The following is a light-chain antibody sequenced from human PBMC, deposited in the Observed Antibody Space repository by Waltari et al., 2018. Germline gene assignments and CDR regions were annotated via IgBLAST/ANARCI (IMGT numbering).Light chain of an antibody. V-gene: IGLV1-40*01. CDR2: GNS. CDR1: SSNIGAGYD. CDR3: QSYDSSLSVV. Sequence: QSVLTQPPSVSGAPGPRVTISCTGSSSNIGAGYDVHWYQQLPGTAPKPPFYGNSNRPSGVPDRFSGSKSGTSASLAITGLQAEDEADYYCQSYDSSLSVVFGGGTKLTVL. J-gene: IGLJ2*01.